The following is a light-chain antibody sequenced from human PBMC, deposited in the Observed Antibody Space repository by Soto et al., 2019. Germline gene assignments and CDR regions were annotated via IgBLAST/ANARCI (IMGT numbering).Light chain of an antibody. J-gene: IGKJ1*01. V-gene: IGKV1-39*01. Sequence: IQMNQSPSSGSAYVLDIVTITFLASQSISSYLNWYHQKPGKAPKLLIYAASSLQSGVPSRFSGSGSETDFTLTISSLQPEDFATYACQQSYSTTWTFGQGTKVDIK. CDR3: QQSYSTTWT. CDR1: QSISSY. CDR2: AAS.